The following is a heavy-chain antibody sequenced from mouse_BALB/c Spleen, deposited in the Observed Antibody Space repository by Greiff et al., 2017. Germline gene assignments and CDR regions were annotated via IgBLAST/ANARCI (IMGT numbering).Heavy chain of an antibody. CDR2: IWTGGGT. D-gene: IGHD1-2*01. CDR1: GFSLTSYD. Sequence: VQLQQSGPGLVAPSQSLSITCTVSGFSLTSYDISWIRQPPGKGLEWLGVIWTGGGTNYNSAFMSRLSISKDNSKSQVFLKMNSLQTDDTAIYYCVREGYGPFDYWGQGTTLTVSS. V-gene: IGHV2-9-2*01. CDR3: VREGYGPFDY. J-gene: IGHJ2*01.